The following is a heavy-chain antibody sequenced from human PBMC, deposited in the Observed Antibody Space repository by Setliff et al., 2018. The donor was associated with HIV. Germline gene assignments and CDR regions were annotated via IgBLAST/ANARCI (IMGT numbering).Heavy chain of an antibody. Sequence: GASVKVSCKASGYTFINYAMNWVRQAPGQGLEWMGWINTLTGSPTYAQASTGRFVFSVDTSVTTAYLQISGLKADDTAVYYCARALYGDYGGDLNWLDPWGQGTLVTVSS. CDR2: INTLTGSP. CDR3: ARALYGDYGGDLNWLDP. J-gene: IGHJ5*02. CDR1: GYTFINYA. D-gene: IGHD4-17*01. V-gene: IGHV7-4-1*02.